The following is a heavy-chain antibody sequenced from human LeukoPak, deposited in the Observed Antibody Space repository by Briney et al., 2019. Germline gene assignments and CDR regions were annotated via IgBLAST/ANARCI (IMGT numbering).Heavy chain of an antibody. CDR3: ARDGSSFDY. CDR2: INPRSAST. D-gene: IGHD6-13*01. Sequence: ASVKVSCKASGYTLTSYYLHWIRQAPGQGLEWMGIINPRSASTSYSQEFQGRITMTRDTSTSTVYMELSSLRSEDTAVYYCARDGSSFDYWGQGTLVTVSS. J-gene: IGHJ4*02. V-gene: IGHV1-46*01. CDR1: GYTLTSYY.